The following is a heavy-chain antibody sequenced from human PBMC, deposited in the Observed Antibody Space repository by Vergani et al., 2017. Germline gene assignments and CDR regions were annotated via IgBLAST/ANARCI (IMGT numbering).Heavy chain of an antibody. Sequence: QLQLQESGPGLVKPSETLSLTCTVSGGSISSYYWSWIRQPPGKGLEWIGYIYYSGSTNYNPSLKSRVTISVDTSKNQFSLQLSSVPAADTAVYYCARSEAQRVVVVSILGAFDIWGQGTMVTVSS. J-gene: IGHJ3*02. CDR2: IYYSGST. V-gene: IGHV4-59*01. D-gene: IGHD2-21*01. CDR3: ARSEAQRVVVVSILGAFDI. CDR1: GGSISSYY.